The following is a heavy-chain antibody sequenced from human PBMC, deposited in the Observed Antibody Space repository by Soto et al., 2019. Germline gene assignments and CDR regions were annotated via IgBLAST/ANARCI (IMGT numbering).Heavy chain of an antibody. CDR2: ISSDGGNK. CDR1: GFSIGRFG. Sequence: PGGSLRLSCLASGFSIGRFGMHWVRQAPGKGLEWVAVISSDGGNKYYADSVKGRFTISRDNSKNTLFLQTNSLRPEDTGVFYCARGRVVTGKYNYYHYGMDVWGQGTTVTVSS. V-gene: IGHV3-30-3*01. CDR3: ARGRVVTGKYNYYHYGMDV. D-gene: IGHD3-22*01. J-gene: IGHJ6*02.